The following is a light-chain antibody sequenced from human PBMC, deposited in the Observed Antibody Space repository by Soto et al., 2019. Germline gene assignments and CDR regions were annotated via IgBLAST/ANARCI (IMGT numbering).Light chain of an antibody. V-gene: IGKV3-15*01. Sequence: EIVTTQSPATLSAPQGERATLSCRASQSVRSNLAWYQQKPGQAPRLLIYGASTRATGIPARFSGSGSGTEFTLSIGSLQSEDFAVYYCQQYNDWPPTFGQGTKVDI. CDR2: GAS. CDR1: QSVRSN. J-gene: IGKJ1*01. CDR3: QQYNDWPPT.